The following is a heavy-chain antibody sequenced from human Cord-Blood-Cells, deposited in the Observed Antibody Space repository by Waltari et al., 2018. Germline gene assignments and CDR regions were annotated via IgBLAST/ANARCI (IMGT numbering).Heavy chain of an antibody. CDR1: GFTFSSYA. D-gene: IGHD6-25*01. CDR3: ARSVPIAAASPDYYYGMDV. V-gene: IGHV3-30-3*01. CDR2: ISDDGSNK. Sequence: QVQLVESGGGVVQPGRSLRLSCAASGFTFSSYAMHWVRQAPGKGLEWVAVISDDGSNKYYADSVKGRFTISRDNSKNTLYLQMNSLRAEDTAVYYCARSVPIAAASPDYYYGMDVWGQGTTVTVSS. J-gene: IGHJ6*02.